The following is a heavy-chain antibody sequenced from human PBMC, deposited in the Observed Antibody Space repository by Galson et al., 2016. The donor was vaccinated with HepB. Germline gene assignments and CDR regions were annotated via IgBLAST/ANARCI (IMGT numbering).Heavy chain of an antibody. CDR2: VIPIFGSP. J-gene: IGHJ4*02. CDR3: ARSHSGNYYVPFDN. D-gene: IGHD1-26*01. V-gene: IGHV1-69*06. Sequence: SVKVSCKASGDTFNTYAINWVRQAPGQGLEWMGGVIPIFGSPTYARKFQGRLTITADIATTTAHMDLGSLRFDDTAVYYCARSHSGNYYVPFDNWGQGTLVTVSS. CDR1: GDTFNTYA.